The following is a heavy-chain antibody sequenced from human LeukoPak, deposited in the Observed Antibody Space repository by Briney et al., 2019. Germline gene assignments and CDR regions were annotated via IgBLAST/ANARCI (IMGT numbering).Heavy chain of an antibody. CDR1: GGSISSGGYY. V-gene: IGHV4-30-2*01. Sequence: SQTLSLTCTVSGGSISSGGYYWSWIRQPPGKGLEWIGYIYHSGSTYYNPSLKSRVTISVDRSKNQFSLKLSSVTAADTAVYYCARRHDSSGFGWGQGTLVTVSS. CDR3: ARRHDSSGFG. CDR2: IYHSGST. J-gene: IGHJ4*02. D-gene: IGHD3-22*01.